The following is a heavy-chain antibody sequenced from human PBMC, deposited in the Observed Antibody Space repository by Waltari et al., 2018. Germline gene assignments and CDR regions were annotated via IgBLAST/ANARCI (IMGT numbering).Heavy chain of an antibody. J-gene: IGHJ6*03. CDR2: INPNSGGT. CDR3: ARDLRVGTNYDILTGYYSALSYYYYMDV. D-gene: IGHD3-9*01. Sequence: QVQLVQSGAEVKKPGASVKVSCKASGYTFTGYYMHWVRQAPGQGLEWMGWINPNSGGTNYAQKFQGRVTMTRDTSISTAYMELSRLRSDDTAVYYCARDLRVGTNYDILTGYYSALSYYYYMDVWGKGTTVTVSS. V-gene: IGHV1-2*02. CDR1: GYTFTGYY.